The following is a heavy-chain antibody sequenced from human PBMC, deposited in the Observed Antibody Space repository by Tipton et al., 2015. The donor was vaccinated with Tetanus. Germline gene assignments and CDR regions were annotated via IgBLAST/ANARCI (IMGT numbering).Heavy chain of an antibody. J-gene: IGHJ3*02. D-gene: IGHD6-13*01. V-gene: IGHV6-1*01. CDR2: TYYRSKWYN. CDR3: ARDRQQLVRDGGYAFDI. CDR1: GDSVSSNSAA. Sequence: GLVKPSQILSLTCAISGDSVSSNSAAWNWIRQSPSRGLEWLGRTYYRSKWYNDYAVSVKSRITINPDTSKNQFSLQLNSVTPEDTAVYYCARDRQQLVRDGGYAFDIWGQGTMVTVSS.